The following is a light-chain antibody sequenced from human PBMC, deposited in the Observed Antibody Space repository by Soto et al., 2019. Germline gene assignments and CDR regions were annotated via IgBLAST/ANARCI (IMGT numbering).Light chain of an antibody. V-gene: IGKV3-20*01. CDR3: QQYGSSWWT. CDR1: QSVSSNY. CDR2: GVS. J-gene: IGKJ1*01. Sequence: EIVLTQSPGTLSLSPGERATLSCRASQSVSSNYLAWYQQKPGQAPRLLIYGVSSRSTGIPDRFSGSGSGTDFTLTISRLEPEDFAVYHCQQYGSSWWTFGKGTRVEIK.